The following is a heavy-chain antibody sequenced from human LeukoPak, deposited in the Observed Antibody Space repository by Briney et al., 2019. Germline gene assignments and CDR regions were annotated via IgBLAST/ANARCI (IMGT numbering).Heavy chain of an antibody. CDR1: GGSFSGYY. CDR2: INHSGST. J-gene: IGHJ5*02. D-gene: IGHD6-19*01. Sequence: SETLSLTCAVYGGSFSGYYWSWIRQPPGKGLEWIGEINHSGSTNYNPSLKSRVTISVDTSKNQFSLKLSSVTAADTAVYYCARGFSLIAVAGTASGRFDPWGQGTLVTVSS. CDR3: ARGFSLIAVAGTASGRFDP. V-gene: IGHV4-34*01.